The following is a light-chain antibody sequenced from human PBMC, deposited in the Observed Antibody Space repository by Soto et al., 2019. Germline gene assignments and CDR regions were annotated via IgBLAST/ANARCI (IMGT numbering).Light chain of an antibody. V-gene: IGLV2-11*01. CDR1: SSDVGGYNY. Sequence: QSVLTQPRSVSGSPGQSLTISCTGTSSDVGGYNYVSWYQQYPGKVPKLMIYDVTNRPSGVPDRFSGSKSGNTASLTISGLQAEDEADYYCCSHAGSYTYVXGTGTKLTVL. CDR3: CSHAGSYTYV. CDR2: DVT. J-gene: IGLJ1*01.